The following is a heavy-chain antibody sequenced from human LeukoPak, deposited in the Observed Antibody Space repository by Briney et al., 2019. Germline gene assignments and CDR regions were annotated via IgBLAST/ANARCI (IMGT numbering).Heavy chain of an antibody. D-gene: IGHD3-10*01. CDR3: ASFTMVRGEGAFDI. J-gene: IGHJ3*02. CDR2: IRYDGSNK. CDR1: GFTFSSYG. V-gene: IGHV3-30*02. Sequence: GGSLRLSCAASGFTFSSYGMHWVRQAPGKGLEWVAFIRYDGSNKYYADSVKGRFTISRDNSKNTLYLQMNSLRAEDTAVYYCASFTMVRGEGAFDIWGQGTMVTVSS.